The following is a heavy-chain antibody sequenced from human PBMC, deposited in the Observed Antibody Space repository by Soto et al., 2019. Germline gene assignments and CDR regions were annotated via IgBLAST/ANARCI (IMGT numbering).Heavy chain of an antibody. J-gene: IGHJ4*02. Sequence: QVQLQESGPGLVKPSETLSLTCGVSGGSVSSGGYYWSWIRQPPGKGLEWIGCIYYSGSTDYNPSLKSRVTMSLDKSKNQFSLKLNSVTAADTAVYFCARAGSYRYFDYWGQGTLVTVSS. CDR1: GGSVSSGGYY. CDR2: IYYSGST. D-gene: IGHD3-10*01. CDR3: ARAGSYRYFDY. V-gene: IGHV4-61*08.